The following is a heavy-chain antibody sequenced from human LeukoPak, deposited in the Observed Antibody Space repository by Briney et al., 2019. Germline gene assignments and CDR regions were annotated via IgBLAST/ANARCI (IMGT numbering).Heavy chain of an antibody. Sequence: ASVKVSCKASGGTFSSYAISWVRQAPGQGLEWMGRIIPIFGTANYAQKFQGRVTVTTDESTSTAYMELSSLRSEDTAVYYCAREPYSSSWYVDYWGQGTLVTVSS. J-gene: IGHJ4*02. CDR3: AREPYSSSWYVDY. CDR2: IIPIFGTA. D-gene: IGHD6-13*01. V-gene: IGHV1-69*05. CDR1: GGTFSSYA.